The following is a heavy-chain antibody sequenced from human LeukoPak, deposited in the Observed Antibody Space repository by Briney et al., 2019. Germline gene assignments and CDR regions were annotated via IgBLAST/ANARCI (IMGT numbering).Heavy chain of an antibody. CDR2: IWYDGSNK. Sequence: GGSLRLSCAASGFTFSSYGMHWVRQAPGKGLEWVAVIWYDGSNKYYADSAKGRFTISRDNSKNTLYLQMNSLRAEDTAVYYCARDRPLYGMDVWGQGTTVTVSS. CDR3: ARDRPLYGMDV. V-gene: IGHV3-33*01. J-gene: IGHJ6*02. CDR1: GFTFSSYG.